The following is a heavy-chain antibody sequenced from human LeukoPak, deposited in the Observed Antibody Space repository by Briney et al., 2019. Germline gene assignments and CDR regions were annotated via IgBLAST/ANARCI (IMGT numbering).Heavy chain of an antibody. Sequence: GGSLRLSCSASGFTFSAYAMYWVRQAPGKGLEFVSGISNNGDRLFYADSVKDRFTIFRDNSKNTLFLQMGSLRTEDTAVYYCAKITSAAGGDCWGQGTRLTVSS. J-gene: IGHJ4*02. V-gene: IGHV3-64D*09. CDR3: AKITSAAGGDC. D-gene: IGHD1-14*01. CDR1: GFTFSAYA. CDR2: ISNNGDRL.